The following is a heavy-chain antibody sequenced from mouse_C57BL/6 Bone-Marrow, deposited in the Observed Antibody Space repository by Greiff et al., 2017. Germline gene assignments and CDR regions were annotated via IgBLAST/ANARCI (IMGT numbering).Heavy chain of an antibody. J-gene: IGHJ3*01. CDR3: ARFGFAY. CDR2: INPGSGGT. V-gene: IGHV1-54*01. CDR1: GYAFTNYL. Sequence: VQLQQSGAELVRPGTSVKVSCKASGYAFTNYLIEWVKQRPGQGLEWIGVINPGSGGTNYNEKFKGKATLTADKSSSTAYMQLSSLTSEDSAVYFCARFGFAYWGQGILVTVSA.